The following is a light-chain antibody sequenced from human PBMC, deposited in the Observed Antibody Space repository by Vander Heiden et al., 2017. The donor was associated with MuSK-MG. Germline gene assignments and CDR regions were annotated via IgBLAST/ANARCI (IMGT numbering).Light chain of an antibody. V-gene: IGLV2-23*02. J-gene: IGLJ1*01. CDR3: CSYASSSTFV. Sequence: QSALTQPAPLSGSPGPSIPLSCTGTTSDVGSYNLVSWYQHHPGKAPNLVIYDVTKRPSGISNRFSGSKSGNTASLTISGLQAEDEADYYCCSYASSSTFVFGTGTKVTVL. CDR2: DVT. CDR1: TSDVGSYNL.